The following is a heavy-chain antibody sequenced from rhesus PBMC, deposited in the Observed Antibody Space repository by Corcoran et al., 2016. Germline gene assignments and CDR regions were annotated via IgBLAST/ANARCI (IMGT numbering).Heavy chain of an antibody. CDR1: GFSVSAYY. D-gene: IGHD3-28*01. CDR3: ARREIVVSYNSLDV. CDR2: ISTGSGSTT. Sequence: EVQLVESGGDLVQPGGSLRLSGVASGFSVSAYYMDWVRQAPRQALEWVSCISTGSGSTTLYPDYVKGRFTISRDNAKNTLYLQMNSLRAEDTAVYYCARREIVVSYNSLDVWGRGVLVTVSS. J-gene: IGHJ5-2*02. V-gene: IGHV3-110*01.